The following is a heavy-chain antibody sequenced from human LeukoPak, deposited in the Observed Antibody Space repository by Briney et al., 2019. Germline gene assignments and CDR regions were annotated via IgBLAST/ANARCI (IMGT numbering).Heavy chain of an antibody. CDR2: ISSSGST. CDR1: GDSISSGDYY. D-gene: IGHD2-15*01. CDR3: ARGYCSGGSCYSYYYYNYMDV. J-gene: IGHJ6*03. V-gene: IGHV4-61*02. Sequence: SETLSLTCTVSGDSISSGDYYWSWIRQPAGKGLEWIGRISSSGSTNYNPSLKSRVTISLDTSKNQFSLKLSSVTAADTAVYYCARGYCSGGSCYSYYYYNYMDVWGKGTTVTVSS.